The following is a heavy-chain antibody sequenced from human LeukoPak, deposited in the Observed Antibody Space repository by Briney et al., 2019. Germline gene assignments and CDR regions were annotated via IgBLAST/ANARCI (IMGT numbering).Heavy chain of an antibody. CDR1: DGSISGYY. D-gene: IGHD6-13*01. J-gene: IGHJ6*02. CDR2: IFPSGNT. V-gene: IGHV4-4*07. CDR3: ARTSSGSWSYGMDV. Sequence: KSSETLSLTCTVSDGSISGYYWSWIRQPAGKGLEWIGRIFPSGNTNYNPSLKSRVTMSVDTSKDQFSLKLSSVTAADTAIYYCARTSSGSWSYGMDVWGQGTTVTVSS.